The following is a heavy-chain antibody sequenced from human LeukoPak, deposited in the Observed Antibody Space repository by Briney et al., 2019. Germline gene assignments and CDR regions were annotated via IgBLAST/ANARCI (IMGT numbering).Heavy chain of an antibody. CDR1: GYTFTSYG. V-gene: IGHV1-69*05. CDR2: IIPIFGTA. J-gene: IGHJ4*02. D-gene: IGHD2-15*01. Sequence: SMKVSCKASGYTFTSYGISWVRQAPGQGLEWMGGIIPIFGTANYAQKFQGRVTITTDESTSTAYMELSSLRSEDTAVYYCARGRDCSGGSCYHALLDYWGQGTLVTVSS. CDR3: ARGRDCSGGSCYHALLDY.